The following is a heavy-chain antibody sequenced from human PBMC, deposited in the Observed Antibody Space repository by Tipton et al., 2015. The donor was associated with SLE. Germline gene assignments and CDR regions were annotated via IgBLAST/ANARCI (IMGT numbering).Heavy chain of an antibody. CDR2: ISGSSTYK. D-gene: IGHD6-13*01. J-gene: IGHJ4*02. V-gene: IGHV3-21*01. CDR1: GFSVNV. CDR3: AKDRGYSTNWYPFDY. Sequence: SLRLSCVASGFSVNVMNWVRQAPGKGLEWISSISGSSTYKWYADSVKGRFTISRDNAKNAVFLQMNSLRIEDTAVYYCAKDRGYSTNWYPFDYWGQGTLVTVSS.